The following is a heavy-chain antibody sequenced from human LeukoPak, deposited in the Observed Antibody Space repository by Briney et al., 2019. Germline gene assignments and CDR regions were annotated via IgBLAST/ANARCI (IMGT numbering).Heavy chain of an antibody. Sequence: SETLSLTCAVYGGSFSGYYWSWIRQPPGKGLEWIGYIYYSGSTNYNPSLKSRVTISVDTSKNQFSLKLSSVTAADTAVYYCARQMYYYDSSGYYHKIFDYWGQGTLVTVSS. V-gene: IGHV4-59*01. CDR1: GGSFSGYY. CDR2: IYYSGST. D-gene: IGHD3-22*01. J-gene: IGHJ4*02. CDR3: ARQMYYYDSSGYYHKIFDY.